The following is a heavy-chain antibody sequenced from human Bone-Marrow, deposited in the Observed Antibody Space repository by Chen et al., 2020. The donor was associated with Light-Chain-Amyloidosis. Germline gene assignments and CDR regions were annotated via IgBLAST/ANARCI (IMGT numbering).Heavy chain of an antibody. V-gene: IGHV1-18*01. CDR2: ISSYNGNT. D-gene: IGHD2-2*01. CDR3: ASRAQYCSSTSCYDI. J-gene: IGHJ3*02. Sequence: HVQLVQSGAEVTKPGASVKVSCKASGNTFTSYGISWVRQAPGQGLEWMGWISSYNGNTKYAQKLQGRVTITTDTSTSTADMDLRSLRSDDTAVYYCASRAQYCSSTSCYDIWGQGTMVTVSS. CDR1: GNTFTSYG.